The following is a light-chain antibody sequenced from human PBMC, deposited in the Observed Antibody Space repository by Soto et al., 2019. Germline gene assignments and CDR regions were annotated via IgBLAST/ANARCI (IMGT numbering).Light chain of an antibody. Sequence: QSALTQPASVSGSPGQSITISGTGTSSDVGGYKYVSWYQQHPGKAPKLMIYEVTNRPSGVSNRFSGSKSGNTASLTISGLQAEDEADYYCSSYTSSSTLYVFGTGTKLTVL. CDR3: SSYTSSSTLYV. CDR2: EVT. J-gene: IGLJ1*01. V-gene: IGLV2-14*01. CDR1: SSDVGGYKY.